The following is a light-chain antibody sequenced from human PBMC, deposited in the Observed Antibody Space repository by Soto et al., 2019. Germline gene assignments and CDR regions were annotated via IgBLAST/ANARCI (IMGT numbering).Light chain of an antibody. CDR1: STDIGSYDL. V-gene: IGLV2-23*01. CDR3: CAFSSSSYVI. J-gene: IGLJ2*01. CDR2: EGS. Sequence: QSALTQPPSVSGSPGQTITISCTGTSTDIGSYDLVSWYQQHPGKVPKLMIYEGSKRPSGVSYLFSASKSGNTASLTISGLQAEDEADYYCCAFSSSSYVIFGGGTQLTVL.